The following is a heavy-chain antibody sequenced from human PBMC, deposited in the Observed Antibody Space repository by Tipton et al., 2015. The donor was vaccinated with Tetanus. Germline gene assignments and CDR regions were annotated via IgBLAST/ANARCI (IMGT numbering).Heavy chain of an antibody. D-gene: IGHD3-10*01. CDR1: GGSISGSY. CDR2: VYYSGST. Sequence: TLSLTCTVSGGSISGSYWNWIRQPPGKGLEWIGYVYYSGSTFYHPSLQSRVTISVDTSKNQFSLRLSSVTAADTAVYFCARHPPPYYYGSGSYLDYWGQGTPVTVSS. CDR3: ARHPPPYYYGSGSYLDY. V-gene: IGHV4-59*08. J-gene: IGHJ4*02.